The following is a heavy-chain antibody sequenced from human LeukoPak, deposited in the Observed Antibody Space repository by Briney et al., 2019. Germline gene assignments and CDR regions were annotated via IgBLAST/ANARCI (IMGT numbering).Heavy chain of an antibody. CDR1: GYIFSNFFSSYG. CDR3: ASSGYDEYYFDY. D-gene: IGHD5-12*01. CDR2: IYPNTGGT. V-gene: IGHV1-18*01. J-gene: IGHJ4*02. Sequence: ASVKVSCKASGYIFSNFFSSYGITWVRQAPGQGLEWMGRIYPNTGGTNYAQTLQGRVTMTTDTSTNTAYMELRSLRSDDTAVYYCASSGYDEYYFDYWGQGTLVTVSS.